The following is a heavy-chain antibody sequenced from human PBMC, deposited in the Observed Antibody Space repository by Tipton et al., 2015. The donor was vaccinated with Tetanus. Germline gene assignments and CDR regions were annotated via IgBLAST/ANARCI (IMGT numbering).Heavy chain of an antibody. J-gene: IGHJ6*02. CDR3: VLIVVGTATPRPPQYGMDV. CDR2: ISSNGGST. V-gene: IGHV3-64D*08. Sequence: SLRLSCSASGFTFSSYAMHWVRQAPGKGLEYVSAISSNGGSTYYADSVKGRFTISRDNSKNTLYLQMSSLRAEDTAVYYCVLIVVGTATPRPPQYGMDVWGQGTTVTVSS. CDR1: GFTFSSYA. D-gene: IGHD2-21*02.